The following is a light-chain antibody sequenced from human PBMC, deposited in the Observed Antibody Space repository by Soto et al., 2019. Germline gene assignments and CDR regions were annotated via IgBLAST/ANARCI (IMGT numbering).Light chain of an antibody. J-gene: IGKJ1*01. CDR3: QQYAGSPPT. Sequence: EIVLTQSPGTLSLSPGERATLSCRANESISSNYIPWFQQKPGQAPRLLICGASNRATGIPDRFSGSGSGTDFTLTISRLEPEDFAVYYSQQYAGSPPTFGQGTKVEI. V-gene: IGKV3-20*01. CDR2: GAS. CDR1: ESISSNY.